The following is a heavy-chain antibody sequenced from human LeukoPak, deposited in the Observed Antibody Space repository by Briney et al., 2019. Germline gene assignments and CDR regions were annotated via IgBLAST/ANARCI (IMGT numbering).Heavy chain of an antibody. D-gene: IGHD3-9*01. J-gene: IGHJ4*02. CDR1: AFTFNSYS. Sequence: SGGSLRLSCAASAFTFNSYSMSWVRQAPGKGLEWVASITSTSVSTYYADSVKGRFTISRDNAKNSLYLQMNSLRAEDTAVYYCAGTYYDILTSYNPYFDYWGQGTLVTVSS. CDR2: ITSTSVST. V-gene: IGHV3-21*01. CDR3: AGTYYDILTSYNPYFDY.